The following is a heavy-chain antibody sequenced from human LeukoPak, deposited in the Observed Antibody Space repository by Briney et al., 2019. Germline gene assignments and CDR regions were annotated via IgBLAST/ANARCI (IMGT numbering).Heavy chain of an antibody. CDR3: ATYVVGATRY. CDR1: GGSISSSSYY. D-gene: IGHD1-26*01. V-gene: IGHV4-39*01. CDR2: IYYSGST. J-gene: IGHJ4*02. Sequence: SETLSLTCTVSGGSISSSSYYWGWIRQPPGKGLEWIGSIYYSGSTYYNPSLKSRVTISVDTSKNQFSLKLSSVTAADTAVYYCATYVVGATRYWGQGLLVTVSS.